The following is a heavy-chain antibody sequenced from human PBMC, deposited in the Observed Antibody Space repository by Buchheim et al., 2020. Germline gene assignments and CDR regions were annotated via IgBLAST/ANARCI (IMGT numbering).Heavy chain of an antibody. V-gene: IGHV4-39*07. D-gene: IGHD1-26*01. CDR2: IYYSGST. J-gene: IGHJ4*02. CDR3: ARISGSYWY. CDR1: VGSISSSCYY. Sequence: QLQLQESGPGLVKPSETLSLTCTVSVGSISSSCYYWGWIRQPPGKGLEWIGSIYYSGSTSYNPSLKSRVTIADATYKAHLSLKLSSVTAADTAVYYCARISGSYWYWGQGTL.